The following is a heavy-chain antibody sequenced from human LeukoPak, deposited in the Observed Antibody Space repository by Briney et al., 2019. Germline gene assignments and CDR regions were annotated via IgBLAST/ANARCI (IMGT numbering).Heavy chain of an antibody. CDR1: GYTFTGYY. V-gene: IGHV1-2*02. CDR3: ASAEKDFDWLLPFDY. J-gene: IGHJ4*02. D-gene: IGHD3-9*01. CDR2: INPNSGGT. Sequence: ASVKVSCKASGYTFTGYYMHWVRQAPGQGLEWMGWINPNSGGTNYAQKFQGRVTTTRDTSISTAYMELSRLRSDDTAVYYCASAEKDFDWLLPFDYWGQGTLVTVSS.